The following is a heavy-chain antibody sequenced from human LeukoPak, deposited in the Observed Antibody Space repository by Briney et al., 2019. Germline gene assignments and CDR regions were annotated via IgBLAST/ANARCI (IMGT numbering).Heavy chain of an antibody. J-gene: IGHJ6*03. D-gene: IGHD1-26*01. CDR3: ARDPYSGNYGNDYYYYMDV. CDR1: GFTFSNYN. V-gene: IGHV3-21*01. CDR2: ITSSGTYI. Sequence: PGGSLRLSCAASGFTFSNYNMNWVRQAPGKAMEWVSSITSSGTYIFYADSVRGRFTISRDNAKNSLYLQMDSLGPEDTAVYYCARDPYSGNYGNDYYYYMDVWGKGTTVTISS.